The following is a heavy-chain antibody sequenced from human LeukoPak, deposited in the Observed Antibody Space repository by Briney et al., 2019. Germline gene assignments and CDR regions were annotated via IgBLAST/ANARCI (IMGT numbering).Heavy chain of an antibody. CDR1: GFNFSSYE. CDR3: ARDRLSIGGAFDI. D-gene: IGHD6-6*01. CDR2: ISSSSSYI. V-gene: IGHV3-21*01. Sequence: GGSLRLSCAASGFNFSSYEMNWVRQAPGKWLEWVSSISSSSSYIYYADSAKGRFTISRDNAKNSLYLQMNSLRAEDTAVYYCARDRLSIGGAFDIWGQGTMVTVSS. J-gene: IGHJ3*02.